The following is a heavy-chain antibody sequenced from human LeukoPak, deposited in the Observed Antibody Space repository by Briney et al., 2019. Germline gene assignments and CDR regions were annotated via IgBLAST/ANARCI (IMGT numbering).Heavy chain of an antibody. Sequence: SETLSLTCAVYGGSFSGYYWSWIRQPPGKGLEWIGEINHSGSTNYNPSLKSRVTISVDTSKSQFSLKLSSVTAADTAVYYCARGLLYSSSSFYFDYWGQGTLVTVSS. CDR1: GGSFSGYY. CDR2: INHSGST. J-gene: IGHJ4*02. CDR3: ARGLLYSSSSFYFDY. D-gene: IGHD6-6*01. V-gene: IGHV4-34*01.